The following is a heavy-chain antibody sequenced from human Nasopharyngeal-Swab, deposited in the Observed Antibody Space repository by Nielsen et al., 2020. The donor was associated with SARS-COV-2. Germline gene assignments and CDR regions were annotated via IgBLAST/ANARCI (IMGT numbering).Heavy chain of an antibody. D-gene: IGHD1-26*01. CDR3: ARDSYVGATTDYYYYYMDV. CDR2: IKQDGSEK. V-gene: IGHV3-7*01. Sequence: WIRQPPGKGLEGVANIKQDGSEKYYVDSVKGRFTISRDNAKNSLYLQMNSLRAEDTAVYYCARDSYVGATTDYYYYYMDVWGKGTTVTVSS. J-gene: IGHJ6*03.